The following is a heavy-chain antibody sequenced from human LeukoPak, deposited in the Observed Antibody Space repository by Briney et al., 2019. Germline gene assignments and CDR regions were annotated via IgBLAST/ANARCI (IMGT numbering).Heavy chain of an antibody. CDR2: IYYSGST. CDR1: GGSISSYY. V-gene: IGHV4-59*08. Sequence: SETLSLTCTVSGGSISSYYWSWIRQPPGKGLEWIGYIYYSGSTYYNPSLKSRLTISVDTSKNQFSLRLSSVTAADTAVYYCARGSWSSSIDYWGQGTLVTVSS. J-gene: IGHJ4*02. D-gene: IGHD6-6*01. CDR3: ARGSWSSSIDY.